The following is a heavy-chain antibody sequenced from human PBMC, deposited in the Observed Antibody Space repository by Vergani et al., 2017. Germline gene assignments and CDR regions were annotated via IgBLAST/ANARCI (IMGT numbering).Heavy chain of an antibody. CDR3: AKGASGDYVSSFDY. D-gene: IGHD4-17*01. J-gene: IGHJ4*02. CDR2: ISGSGGNT. V-gene: IGHV3-23*01. CDR1: GFTFSSYA. Sequence: EVQLLESGGGLVQPGGSLRLSCAASGFTFSSYAMSWVRQVPGKGLEWVSGISGSGGNTYYANSVKGRFTISRDNSKNTLYLQMNSLRADDTAVYYCAKGASGDYVSSFDYWGQGTLVTVSS.